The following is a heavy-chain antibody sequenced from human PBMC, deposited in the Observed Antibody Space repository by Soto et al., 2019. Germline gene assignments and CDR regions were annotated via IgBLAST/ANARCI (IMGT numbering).Heavy chain of an antibody. CDR3: ARHGGYSSGWSDFDY. V-gene: IGHV4-39*01. CDR1: GGSISSSSYY. D-gene: IGHD6-19*01. J-gene: IGHJ4*02. Sequence: QLQLQESGPGLVKPSETLSLTCTVSGGSISSSSYYWGWIRQPPGKGLEWIGSIYYRGSTYYNPSIKSRVNISVDTSKNQFSLKLSSVTAADTAVYYCARHGGYSSGWSDFDYWGQGTLVTVSS. CDR2: IYYRGST.